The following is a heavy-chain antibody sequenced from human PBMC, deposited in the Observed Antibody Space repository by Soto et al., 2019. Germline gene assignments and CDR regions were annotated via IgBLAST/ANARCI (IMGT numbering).Heavy chain of an antibody. CDR1: GGSISSGDYY. J-gene: IGHJ5*02. V-gene: IGHV4-30-4*01. CDR2: IYYSGNT. D-gene: IGHD6-13*01. CDR3: ARNIAAAGTKFDP. Sequence: PSETLSLTCTVSGGSISSGDYYWSWIRQPPGKGLEWIGYIYYSGNTYYNPSLKSRVTISVGTSKNQFSLKLSSVTAADTAVYYCARNIAAAGTKFDPWGQGTLVTVSS.